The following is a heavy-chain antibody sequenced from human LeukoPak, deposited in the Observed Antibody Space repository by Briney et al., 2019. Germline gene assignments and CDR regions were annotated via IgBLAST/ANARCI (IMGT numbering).Heavy chain of an antibody. CDR3: ASGIAVAGSYNWFDP. J-gene: IGHJ5*02. CDR1: GFTFSSYA. CDR2: INHSGST. Sequence: PGGSLRLSCAASGFTFSSYAMSWVRQPSGKGLEWIGEINHSGSTNYNPSLKSRVTISVDTSKNQFSLKLSSVTAADTAVYYCASGIAVAGSYNWFDPWGQGTLVTVSS. V-gene: IGHV4-34*01. D-gene: IGHD6-19*01.